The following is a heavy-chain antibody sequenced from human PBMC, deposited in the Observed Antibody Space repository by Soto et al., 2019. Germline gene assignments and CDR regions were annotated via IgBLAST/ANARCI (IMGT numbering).Heavy chain of an antibody. CDR3: ARAVGYCSGGSCSTNYYYYGMDV. CDR2: INPNSGGT. D-gene: IGHD2-15*01. CDR1: GYTFTSYG. Sequence: ASVKVSCKASGYTFTSYGISWVRQAPGQGLEWMGWINPNSGGTNYAQKFQGWVTMTRDTSISTAYMELSRLRSDDTAVYYCARAVGYCSGGSCSTNYYYYGMDVWGQGTTVTVSS. V-gene: IGHV1-2*04. J-gene: IGHJ6*02.